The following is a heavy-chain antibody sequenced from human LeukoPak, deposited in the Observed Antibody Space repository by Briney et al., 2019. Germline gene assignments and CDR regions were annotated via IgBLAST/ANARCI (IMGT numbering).Heavy chain of an antibody. CDR2: ISRSDRYI. CDR1: GFTFSSYS. V-gene: IGHV3-21*01. D-gene: IGHD4-17*01. J-gene: IGHJ4*02. CDR3: ATTRGETDY. Sequence: GRSRRLSCAASGFTFSSYSMNWVRQAAGKGLEWVSSISRSDRYIYQAGSAKARFTTSRDNAKNLLYLKMNNLTAEDTAVYYCATTRGETDYWGPGTLVTAAS.